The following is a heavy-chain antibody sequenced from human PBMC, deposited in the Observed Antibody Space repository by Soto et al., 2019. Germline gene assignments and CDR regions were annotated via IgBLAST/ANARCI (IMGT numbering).Heavy chain of an antibody. J-gene: IGHJ4*02. CDR2: IIPIFGTA. V-gene: IGHV1-69*13. CDR3: AIRRQLGRKYFYY. D-gene: IGHD6-13*01. CDR1: GGTFSSYA. Sequence: SVKVSGKASGGTFSSYAISWVRQAPGQGLEWMGGIIPIFGTANYAQKFQGRVTITADESTSTAYMELSSLRSEDTAVYYCAIRRQLGRKYFYYWGQGTLVTVS.